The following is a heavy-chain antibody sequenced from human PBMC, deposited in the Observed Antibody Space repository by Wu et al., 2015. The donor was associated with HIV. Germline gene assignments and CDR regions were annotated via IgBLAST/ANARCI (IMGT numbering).Heavy chain of an antibody. D-gene: IGHD3-22*01. CDR3: ARGSPYYYDSSGYGPFDY. CDR2: LIPKYGTT. V-gene: IGHV1-69*13. J-gene: IGHJ4*02. CDR1: GGTYGIYV. Sequence: QVQLVQSGVEVKKPGSSVKVSCKDSGGTYGIYVIWWVRQASGQGLEWMGRLIPKYGTTNYSPKLQGRLTITADETTNTAYMELANLRAEDTAVYYCARGSPYYYDSSGYGPFDYWGQGTLVTVSS.